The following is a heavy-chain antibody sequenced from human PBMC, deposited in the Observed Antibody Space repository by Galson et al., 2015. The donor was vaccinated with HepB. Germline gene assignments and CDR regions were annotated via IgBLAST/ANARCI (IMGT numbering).Heavy chain of an antibody. Sequence: CAISGDSVSRNSVAWNWIRQSPSRGLEWLGRIYYRSKWYNDYAMSVKSRIIINPDTSKNQFSLQLKSASPEDTAVYYCARDRVLFFGLTDRVRGGLQRVNGFNAEGQGTPVTVSS. CDR2: IYYRSKWYN. V-gene: IGHV6-1*01. CDR3: ARDRVLFFGLTDRVRGGLQRVNGFNA. D-gene: IGHD3-10*01. J-gene: IGHJ5*02. CDR1: GDSVSRNSVA.